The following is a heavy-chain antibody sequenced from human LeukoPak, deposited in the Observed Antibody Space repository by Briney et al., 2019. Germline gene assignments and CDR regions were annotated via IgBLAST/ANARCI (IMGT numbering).Heavy chain of an antibody. CDR2: INPNSGGT. Sequence: GASVKVSCKASGYTLTGYYMHWVRQAPGQGLEWMGWINPNSGGTNYAQKFQGRVTMTRDTSISTAYMELSRLRSDDTAVYYCARPGYCSSTSCYTKYNFNWGQGTLVTVS. J-gene: IGHJ4*02. D-gene: IGHD2-2*02. V-gene: IGHV1-2*02. CDR3: ARPGYCSSTSCYTKYNFN. CDR1: GYTLTGYY.